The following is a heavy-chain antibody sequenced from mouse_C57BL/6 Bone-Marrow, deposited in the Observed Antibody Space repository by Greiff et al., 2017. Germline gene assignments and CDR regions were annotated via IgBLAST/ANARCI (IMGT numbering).Heavy chain of an antibody. CDR2: INPNNGGT. CDR1: GYTFTDYY. D-gene: IGHD1-1*01. CDR3: ARVYGSSVPNFYYAMDY. V-gene: IGHV1-26*01. J-gene: IGHJ4*01. Sequence: EVQLQQSGPELVKPGASVKISCKASGYTFTDYYMNWVKQSHGKSLEWIGDINPNNGGTSYNQKFKGKATLTVDKSSSTAYMERRSLTSEDSAVYYCARVYGSSVPNFYYAMDYWGQGTSVTVSS.